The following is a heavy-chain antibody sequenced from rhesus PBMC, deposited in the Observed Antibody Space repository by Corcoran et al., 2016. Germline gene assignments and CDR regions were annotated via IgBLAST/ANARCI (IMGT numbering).Heavy chain of an antibody. D-gene: IGHD3-3*01. V-gene: IGHV4-106*01. J-gene: IGHJ4*01. Sequence: QVQLQESGPGLVKPSETLSLTCAVSGGSISDDYYWSWIRQPPGKGLEWFGYIYGSGGGTNYNPSLKNPVTISIDTSKNQFSLKLSSVTAADTAVYYCARDEGYYNFWTGPGYFDYWGQGVLVTVSS. CDR2: IYGSGGGT. CDR3: ARDEGYYNFWTGPGYFDY. CDR1: GGSISDDYY.